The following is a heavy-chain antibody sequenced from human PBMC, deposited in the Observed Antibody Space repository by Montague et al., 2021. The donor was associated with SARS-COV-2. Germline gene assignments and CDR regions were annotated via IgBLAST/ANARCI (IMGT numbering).Heavy chain of an antibody. D-gene: IGHD2-2*02. J-gene: IGHJ6*03. CDR1: GGSFSGYY. CDR3: ARLGEGVVPAPILGVGPYYSYFYMDV. CDR2: INHSGSA. V-gene: IGHV4-34*01. Sequence: SETLSLTCAVYGGSFSGYYWNWIRQPPGKGLEWIGEINHSGSANYNPSLKRRVTISVDMSKNQFSLQLNSVTAADTAVYYCARLGEGVVPAPILGVGPYYSYFYMDVWGKGATVTVSS.